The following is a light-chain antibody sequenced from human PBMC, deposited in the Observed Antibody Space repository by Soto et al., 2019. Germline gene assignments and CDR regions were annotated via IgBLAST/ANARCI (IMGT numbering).Light chain of an antibody. Sequence: ELVMTQSPATLSVSPGERATLSCRASQSISNTLAWYQQKPGQPPRLLIYGASTRATGIPARFSGRGSGTEFTLPISSLQSEDFAVYYCQQYNNWPPMYTFGQGTKLEI. J-gene: IGKJ2*01. CDR2: GAS. V-gene: IGKV3-15*01. CDR3: QQYNNWPPMYT. CDR1: QSISNT.